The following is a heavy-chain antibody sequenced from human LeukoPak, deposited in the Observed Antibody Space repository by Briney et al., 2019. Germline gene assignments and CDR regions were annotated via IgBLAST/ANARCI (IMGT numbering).Heavy chain of an antibody. V-gene: IGHV4-59*01. D-gene: IGHD4-17*01. CDR3: ARGYGDYNFDH. Sequence: SETLSLTCTVSGGSISRYYWSWIRQPPGKGLEWIGHNNYSVSTNYKPSLKSRVTISVDTAKSQFSLKLSSVTAADTAVYYCARGYGDYNFDHWGQGTLVTVSS. J-gene: IGHJ4*02. CDR2: NNYSVST. CDR1: GGSISRYY.